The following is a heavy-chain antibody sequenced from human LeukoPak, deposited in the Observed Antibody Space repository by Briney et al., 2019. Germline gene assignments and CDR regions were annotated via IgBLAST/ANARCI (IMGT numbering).Heavy chain of an antibody. D-gene: IGHD4-17*01. J-gene: IGHJ4*02. CDR2: IKQDGSKK. CDR1: GFPFSSYW. V-gene: IGHV3-7*03. CDR3: AKGITVTNY. Sequence: GGSLRLSCVASGFPFSSYWMTWVRQAPGKGLEWVANIKQDGSKKSYVDSVKGRFTISRDNAKNSLYLQMNSLRAEDTAVYYCAKGITVTNYWGQGTLVTVSS.